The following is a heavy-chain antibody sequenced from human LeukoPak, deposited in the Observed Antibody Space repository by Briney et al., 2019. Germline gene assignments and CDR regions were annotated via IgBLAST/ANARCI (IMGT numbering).Heavy chain of an antibody. Sequence: ASVKVSCKASGGTFSSYAISWVRQAPGQGLEWMGGIIPIFGTANYAQKFQGRVTITADESTSTAYMELSSLRSEDTAVYYCARIVPAFYYMDVWGKGTTVTVSS. D-gene: IGHD2-2*01. CDR3: ARIVPAFYYMDV. J-gene: IGHJ6*03. V-gene: IGHV1-69*13. CDR1: GGTFSSYA. CDR2: IIPIFGTA.